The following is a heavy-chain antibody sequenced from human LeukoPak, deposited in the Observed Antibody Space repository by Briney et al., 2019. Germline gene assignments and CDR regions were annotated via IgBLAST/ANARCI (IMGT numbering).Heavy chain of an antibody. V-gene: IGHV3-74*01. CDR1: GFTFSSYW. Sequence: GGSLRLSCAASGFTFSSYWMHWVRQAPGKGLVWVPRINSDGSSTSYADSVKGRFAISRDNAKNTLYLQMNSLRAEDMAVYYCARDVYYGSGSYSNDAFDIWGQGTMVTVSS. CDR2: INSDGSST. CDR3: ARDVYYGSGSYSNDAFDI. D-gene: IGHD3-10*01. J-gene: IGHJ3*02.